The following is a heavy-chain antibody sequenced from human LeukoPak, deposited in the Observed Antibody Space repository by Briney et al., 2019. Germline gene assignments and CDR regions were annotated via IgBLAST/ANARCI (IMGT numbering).Heavy chain of an antibody. V-gene: IGHV4-59*01. CDR1: DGSISGYY. Sequence: SETLSLTCTVSDGSISGYYWNWIRQPPGKGLEWIGYMYYSGSTNYNPSLKSRVTMSADTSRNHLSLKLSSVAAADTAVYYCARSLPVTAAGSNWFDPWGQGTLVTVSS. D-gene: IGHD6-13*01. J-gene: IGHJ5*02. CDR3: ARSLPVTAAGSNWFDP. CDR2: MYYSGST.